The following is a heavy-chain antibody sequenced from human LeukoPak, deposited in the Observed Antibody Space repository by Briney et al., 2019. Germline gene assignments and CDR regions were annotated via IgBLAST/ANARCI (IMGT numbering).Heavy chain of an antibody. CDR1: GGSISGSSYY. CDR3: ARRAYYHDFSGYYCPRFDYYYNMDI. D-gene: IGHD3-22*01. CDR2: IYYSGSA. J-gene: IGHJ6*03. Sequence: PSETPSLTRAVSGGSISGSSYYWGWVRHPPGKGREWIMRIYYSGSAYNNPSPKSRVTVSVDTSTNLFSLTLSSLHAAAPAPYSCARRAYYHDFSGYYCPRFDYYYNMDISGNGDPGPVSS. V-gene: IGHV4-39*01.